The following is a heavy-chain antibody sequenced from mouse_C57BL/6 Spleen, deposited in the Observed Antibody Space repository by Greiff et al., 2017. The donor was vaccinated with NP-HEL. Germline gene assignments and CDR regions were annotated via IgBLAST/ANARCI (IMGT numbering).Heavy chain of an antibody. Sequence: QVQLKQSGAELVRPGTSVKVSCKASGYAFTNYLIEWVKQRPGQGLEWIGVINPGSGGTNYNEKFKGKATLTADKSSSTAYMQLSSLTSEDSAVYFCARPYYGSSYYGGFDYWGQGTTLTVSS. J-gene: IGHJ2*01. V-gene: IGHV1-54*01. D-gene: IGHD1-1*01. CDR1: GYAFTNYL. CDR2: INPGSGGT. CDR3: ARPYYGSSYYGGFDY.